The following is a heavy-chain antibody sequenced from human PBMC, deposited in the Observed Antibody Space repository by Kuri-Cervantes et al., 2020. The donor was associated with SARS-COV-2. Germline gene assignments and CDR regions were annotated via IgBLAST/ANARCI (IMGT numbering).Heavy chain of an antibody. Sequence: GGSLRLSCAASGFTFRSYSMMWVRQAPGKGLEWVSSISSGGDYIYYADSMKGRFTISRDNAKNSLYLQMNSLRAEDTAVYYCARERYSSIAFDIWGQGTMVTVSS. V-gene: IGHV3-21*01. J-gene: IGHJ3*02. D-gene: IGHD5-12*01. CDR2: ISSGGDYI. CDR3: ARERYSSIAFDI. CDR1: GFTFRSYS.